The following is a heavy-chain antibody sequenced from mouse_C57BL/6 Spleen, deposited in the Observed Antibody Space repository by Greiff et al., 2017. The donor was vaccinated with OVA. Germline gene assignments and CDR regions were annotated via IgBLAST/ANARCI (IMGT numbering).Heavy chain of an antibody. CDR2: ISSGGSYT. CDR3: ARRLGPDYFDY. D-gene: IGHD4-1*01. Sequence: EVQLVESGGDLVKPGGSLKLSCAASGFTFSSYGMFWVRQTPDKRLEWVATISSGGSYTYYPDSVKGRFTISRDNAKNTLYLQMSSLKSEDTAMYYCARRLGPDYFDYWGQGTTLTVSS. J-gene: IGHJ2*01. V-gene: IGHV5-6*01. CDR1: GFTFSSYG.